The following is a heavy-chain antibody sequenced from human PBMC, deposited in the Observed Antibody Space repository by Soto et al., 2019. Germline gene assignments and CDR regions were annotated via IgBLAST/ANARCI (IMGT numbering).Heavy chain of an antibody. CDR3: ARMGYYYDSSGYRYYGMDV. Sequence: ASVKVSCKASGGTFSSYAIRWVRQAPGQGLEWMGGIIPIFGTANYAQKFQGRVTITADESTSTAYMELSSLRSEDTAVYYCARMGYYYDSSGYRYYGMDVWGQGTTVTVYS. CDR1: GGTFSSYA. V-gene: IGHV1-69*13. D-gene: IGHD3-22*01. CDR2: IIPIFGTA. J-gene: IGHJ6*02.